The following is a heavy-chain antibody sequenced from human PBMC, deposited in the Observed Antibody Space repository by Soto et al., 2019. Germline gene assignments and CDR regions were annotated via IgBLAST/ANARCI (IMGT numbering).Heavy chain of an antibody. CDR1: GGSISSGGYY. V-gene: IGHV4-31*03. CDR3: ARGRRRAAAGKDYYYYYYMDV. J-gene: IGHJ6*03. Sequence: SETLSLTCTVSGGSISSGGYYWSWIRHHPGKGLEWIGYIYYSGSTYYNPSLKSRVTISVDTSKNQFSLKLSSVTAADTAVYYCARGRRRAAAGKDYYYYYYMDVWGKGTTVT. CDR2: IYYSGST. D-gene: IGHD6-13*01.